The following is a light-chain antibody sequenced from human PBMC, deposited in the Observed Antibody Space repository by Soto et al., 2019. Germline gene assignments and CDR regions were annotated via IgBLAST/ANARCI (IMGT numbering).Light chain of an antibody. V-gene: IGLV1-51*01. CDR3: GTWDSNVNVWV. Sequence: QSVLTQPPSVSAAPGQTVTISCSGSSSNVGHGSVSWYQSLPGTAPKLLIYDNYMRPSGIPDRFSGSKSGTSATLGITGLQTGDEAEYYCGTWDSNVNVWVFGGGTQLTVL. CDR2: DNY. J-gene: IGLJ3*02. CDR1: SSNVGHGS.